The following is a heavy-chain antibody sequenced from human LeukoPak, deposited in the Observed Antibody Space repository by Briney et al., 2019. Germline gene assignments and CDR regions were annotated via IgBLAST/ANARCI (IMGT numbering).Heavy chain of an antibody. Sequence: GGSLRLSCAASGFTFSSYSMNWVRQAPGKGLEWVAFIRYDGSNKYYADSVKGRFTISRDNSKNTLYLQMNSLRAEDTAVYYCAKDIDTAMVSIDYWGQGTLVTVSS. V-gene: IGHV3-30*02. D-gene: IGHD5-18*01. J-gene: IGHJ4*02. CDR2: IRYDGSNK. CDR3: AKDIDTAMVSIDY. CDR1: GFTFSSYS.